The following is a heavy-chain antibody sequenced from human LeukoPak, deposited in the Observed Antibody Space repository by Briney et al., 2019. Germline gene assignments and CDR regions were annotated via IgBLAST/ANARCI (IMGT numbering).Heavy chain of an antibody. CDR2: IYYSGST. Sequence: SETLSLTCTVSGGSISSSSYYWGWIRQPPGKGLEWIGSIYYSGSTYYNPSLKSRVTISVDTSKNQFSLKLSSVTAADTAVYYCARVTTSSGYYRDDYWGQGTLVTVSS. V-gene: IGHV4-39*07. J-gene: IGHJ4*02. CDR3: ARVTTSSGYYRDDY. CDR1: GGSISSSSYY. D-gene: IGHD3-22*01.